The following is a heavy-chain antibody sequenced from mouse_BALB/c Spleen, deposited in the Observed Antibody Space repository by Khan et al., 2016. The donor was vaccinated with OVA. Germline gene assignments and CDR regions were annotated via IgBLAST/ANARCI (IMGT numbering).Heavy chain of an antibody. V-gene: IGHV3-2*02. Sequence: EVQLQESGPGLVKPSQSLSLTCTVTGYSITSYYAWNWIRQFPGNKLEWMGFISYSGNTSYNPSLKSRISFTLDTSKNQVFLQLNSVTTEDTATYYCARCDYDAPNDWGQGTTLTVSS. CDR1: GYSITSYYA. CDR2: ISYSGNT. D-gene: IGHD2-4*01. J-gene: IGHJ2*01. CDR3: ARCDYDAPND.